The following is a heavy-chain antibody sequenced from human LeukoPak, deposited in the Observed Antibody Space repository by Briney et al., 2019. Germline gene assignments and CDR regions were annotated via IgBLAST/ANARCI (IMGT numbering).Heavy chain of an antibody. CDR3: ARALGYDILTGRSPGDAFDI. D-gene: IGHD3-9*01. V-gene: IGHV1-18*01. CDR2: ISAYNGNT. J-gene: IGHJ3*02. Sequence: GASVKASCKASGYTFTSYGISWVRQAPGQGLEWMVWISAYNGNTNYAQKLQGRVTMTTDTSTSTAYMELRSLRSDDTAVYYCARALGYDILTGRSPGDAFDIWGQGTMVTVSS. CDR1: GYTFTSYG.